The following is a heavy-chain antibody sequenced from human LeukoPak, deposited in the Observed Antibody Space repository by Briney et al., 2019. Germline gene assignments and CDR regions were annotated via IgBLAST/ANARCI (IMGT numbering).Heavy chain of an antibody. Sequence: GEPLKISCKGSGYTFTNYWIGWVRQMPEKGLEWMGIINPADSDTRYSPSFQGQVTVSADKSITTAYLQWSSLKASDTAMYYCVRLVDLGAFDIWGQGTLVTVSS. CDR2: INPADSDT. J-gene: IGHJ3*02. D-gene: IGHD6-6*01. V-gene: IGHV5-51*01. CDR3: VRLVDLGAFDI. CDR1: GYTFTNYW.